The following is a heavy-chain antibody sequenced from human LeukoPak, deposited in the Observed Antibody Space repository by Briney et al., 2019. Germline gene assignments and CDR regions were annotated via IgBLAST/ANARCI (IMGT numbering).Heavy chain of an antibody. D-gene: IGHD2-2*02. Sequence: SETLSLTSAVSGDSISSGTSSWSCIRLPPGEGLGWVGFISHSGSTYYNPSLKSRVTMSVDRSENQFSLKLSSVTAADTAVYYCARGLIVPSTIFDYWGQGALVTVSS. J-gene: IGHJ4*02. CDR2: ISHSGST. V-gene: IGHV4-30-2*01. CDR1: GDSISSGTSS. CDR3: ARGLIVPSTIFDY.